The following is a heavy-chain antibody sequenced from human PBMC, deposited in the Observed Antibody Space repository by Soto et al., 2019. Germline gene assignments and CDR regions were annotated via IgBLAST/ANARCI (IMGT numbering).Heavy chain of an antibody. CDR1: GGSISTYY. CDR3: ARTESGTFDP. D-gene: IGHD1-7*01. CDR2: IYYSGNT. J-gene: IGHJ5*02. V-gene: IGHV4-59*01. Sequence: SETLSLTCTVSGGSISTYYWSWIRQPPGKGLEWIGHIYYSGNTNYNPSLKSRVTISVDTSKNQFSLKLSSVTAADTAVYYCARTESGTFDPWGQGTLVTVS.